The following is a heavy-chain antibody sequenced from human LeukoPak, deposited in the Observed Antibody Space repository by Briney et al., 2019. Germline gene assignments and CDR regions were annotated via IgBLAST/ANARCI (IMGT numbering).Heavy chain of an antibody. CDR1: GGSFSGYY. V-gene: IGHV4-34*01. CDR3: ARGPRIAVAGPGYWFDP. D-gene: IGHD6-19*01. J-gene: IGHJ5*02. CDR2: INHSGST. Sequence: SETLSLTCAVYGGSFSGYYWSWIRQPPGKGLEWIGEINHSGSTNYNPSLKSRVTISVDTSKNQFSLKLSSVTAADTAVYYCARGPRIAVAGPGYWFDPWAREPWSPSPQ.